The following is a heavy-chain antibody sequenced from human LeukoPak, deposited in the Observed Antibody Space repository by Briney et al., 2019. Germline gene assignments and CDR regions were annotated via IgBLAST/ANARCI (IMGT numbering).Heavy chain of an antibody. D-gene: IGHD3-22*01. Sequence: GGSLRLSCAVAGFNFWSTGMSWVRQAPGKGLEWVSAISGSGGSTYYADSVKGRFTISRDNSKNTLYLQMNSLRAEDTAVYYCAKDSPPSVVITLYYFDYWGQGTLVTVSS. CDR1: GFNFWSTG. V-gene: IGHV3-23*01. J-gene: IGHJ4*02. CDR2: ISGSGGST. CDR3: AKDSPPSVVITLYYFDY.